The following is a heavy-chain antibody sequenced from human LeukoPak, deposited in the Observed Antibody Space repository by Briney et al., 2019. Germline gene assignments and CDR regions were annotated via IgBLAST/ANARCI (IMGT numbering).Heavy chain of an antibody. D-gene: IGHD6-19*01. CDR1: GFIFNNYA. Sequence: GGSLRLSCAGSGFIFNNYAMHWVRQPPGKGLEWVSGISWNSGSIDYADSVKGRFTIFRDNAKNSLYPQMNSLRVEDTAFYYCAKDNRRHYTSGPNPDSLHWGQGALVTVSS. J-gene: IGHJ4*02. V-gene: IGHV3-9*01. CDR3: AKDNRRHYTSGPNPDSLH. CDR2: ISWNSGSI.